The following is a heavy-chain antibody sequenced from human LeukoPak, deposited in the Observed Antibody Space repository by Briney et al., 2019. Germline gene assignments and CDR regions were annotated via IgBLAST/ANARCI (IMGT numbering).Heavy chain of an antibody. J-gene: IGHJ4*02. CDR2: IYVDGST. D-gene: IGHD5-18*01. Sequence: GGSLRLSCAASGISVSSNYMSWVRQAPGKGLQWVSVIYVDGSTYYADSVKGRITISRDNSRNTLYLQMNSLRAEDTAVYYCARDRWGYSYGGDWGQGTLVTVSS. CDR1: GISVSSNY. V-gene: IGHV3-66*01. CDR3: ARDRWGYSYGGD.